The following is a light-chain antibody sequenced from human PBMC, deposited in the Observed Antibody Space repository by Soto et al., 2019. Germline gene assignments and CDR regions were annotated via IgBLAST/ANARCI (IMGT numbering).Light chain of an antibody. J-gene: IGKJ2*01. CDR2: LGS. CDR3: MQALQTPLYT. CDR1: QSLLFSNGYNY. Sequence: DIVVTQSPLSLPVTPGEPASISCRSSQSLLFSNGYNYLDWYLQKPGQPPQLLIFLGSQRASGVPDRFSGSGSGTDFTLKISRVEAEDVGVYYCMQALQTPLYTFGQGTKLEIK. V-gene: IGKV2-28*01.